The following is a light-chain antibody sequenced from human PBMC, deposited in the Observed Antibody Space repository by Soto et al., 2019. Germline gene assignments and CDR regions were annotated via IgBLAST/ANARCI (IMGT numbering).Light chain of an antibody. V-gene: IGKV3-15*01. CDR1: ESVGSN. J-gene: IGKJ1*01. Sequence: EMVIMQRSATRSVCPGDRATLSCRASESVGSNLAWYQQKPGQAPRLLIYGASTRATGIPARFSGCGSGTEFTLNICSLETEAVPVYYCMQYKNWPWTFGRGTKVDIK. CDR3: MQYKNWPWT. CDR2: GAS.